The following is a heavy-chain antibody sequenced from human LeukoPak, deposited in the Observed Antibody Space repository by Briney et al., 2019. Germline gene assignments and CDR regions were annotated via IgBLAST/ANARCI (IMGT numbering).Heavy chain of an antibody. CDR2: ISGSGGST. Sequence: GGSLRLSCAASGFTFSSYAMSWVRQAPGKGLEWVSAISGSGGSTYYADSVKGRFTISRDISKNTLYLQMNSLRAEDTAVYYCAKDLRSRIAVAGTATDYWGQGTLVTVSS. CDR1: GFTFSSYA. D-gene: IGHD6-19*01. V-gene: IGHV3-23*01. J-gene: IGHJ4*02. CDR3: AKDLRSRIAVAGTATDY.